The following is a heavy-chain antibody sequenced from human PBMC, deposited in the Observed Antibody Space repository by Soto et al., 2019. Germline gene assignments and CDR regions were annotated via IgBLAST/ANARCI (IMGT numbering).Heavy chain of an antibody. V-gene: IGHV3-15*01. Sequence: GGSMRLSCGASGFTFGNAWVSWVRQAPGKGLEWVGRIKSKTDGGTTDYAAPVKGRLTISRDDSKNTLYLQMNSPKAEDTAVYYCTTGFAVSAYWGQGTLVTVSS. J-gene: IGHJ4*02. CDR1: GFTFGNAW. D-gene: IGHD6-19*01. CDR3: TTGFAVSAY. CDR2: IKSKTDGGTT.